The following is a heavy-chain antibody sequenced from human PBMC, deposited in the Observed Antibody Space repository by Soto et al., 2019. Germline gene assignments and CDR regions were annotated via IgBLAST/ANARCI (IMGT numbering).Heavy chain of an antibody. V-gene: IGHV3-30*03. D-gene: IGHD2-21*01. CDR3: ALAEMAIIGY. CDR1: GFTFSSYG. CDR2: ISYDGSNK. J-gene: IGHJ4*02. Sequence: PGGSLRLSCAASGFTFSSYGMHWVRQAPGKGLEWVAVISYDGSNKYYADSVKGRFTISRDNSKNTLYLQMNSLRAEDTAVYYCALAEMAIIGYGGQGTLVTVSS.